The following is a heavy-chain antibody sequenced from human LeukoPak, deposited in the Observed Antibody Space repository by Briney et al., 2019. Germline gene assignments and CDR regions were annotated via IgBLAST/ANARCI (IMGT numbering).Heavy chain of an antibody. CDR3: ARDPYYYDSSGYYD. Sequence: ASVKVSCKASGYTFTSYGISWVRQAPGQGLEWMGWISAYNGNTNYAQKLQGRVTMTTDTSTSTAYMELRSLRSDDTAAYYCARDPYYYDSSGYYDWGQGTLVTVSS. D-gene: IGHD3-22*01. J-gene: IGHJ4*02. V-gene: IGHV1-18*01. CDR1: GYTFTSYG. CDR2: ISAYNGNT.